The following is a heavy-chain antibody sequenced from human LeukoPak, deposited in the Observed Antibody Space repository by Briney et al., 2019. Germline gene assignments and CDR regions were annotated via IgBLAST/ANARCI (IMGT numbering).Heavy chain of an antibody. V-gene: IGHV3-33*01. D-gene: IGHD6-13*01. Sequence: GRSLRLSCAASGFTFSSYGMHWVRQAPGKGLEWVAVMWYDGSNKYYADSVKGRFTISRDNSKNTLYLQMNSLRAEDTAVYYCARGLAAADLWGQGTLVTVSS. CDR2: MWYDGSNK. CDR3: ARGLAAADL. J-gene: IGHJ4*02. CDR1: GFTFSSYG.